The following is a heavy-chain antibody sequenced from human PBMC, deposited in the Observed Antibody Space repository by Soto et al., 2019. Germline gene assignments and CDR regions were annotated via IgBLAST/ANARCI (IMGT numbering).Heavy chain of an antibody. CDR1: GFTFNNYG. D-gene: IGHD2-21*02. CDR2: ISYDGSYK. Sequence: QVQLVESGGGVVQPGRSLRLSCAASGFTFNNYGMHWVRQAPGKGLEWVAVISYDGSYKYYADSVKGRFTISRDNSKNTLYLQMNSLRAEDTAVYYCAKDYCGGACYFFDYWGQGTLVTVSS. J-gene: IGHJ4*02. CDR3: AKDYCGGACYFFDY. V-gene: IGHV3-30*18.